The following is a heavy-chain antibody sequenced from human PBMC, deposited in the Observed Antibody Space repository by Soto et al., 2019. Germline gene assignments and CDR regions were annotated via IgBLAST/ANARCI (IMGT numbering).Heavy chain of an antibody. Sequence: QEQLVAAGGDVVQPGRSLRLSCAASGFTFNLNAMHCVRQAPGKGLEWVAVISYDGRVQQYTDSVKGRFTISRDDSKNILYLQRHSLRDEDTALYYCARDKLPGAPDYLDSLGQGTLVTVSS. CDR2: ISYDGRVQ. J-gene: IGHJ4*02. V-gene: IGHV3-30*04. D-gene: IGHD6-6*01. CDR1: GFTFNLNA. CDR3: ARDKLPGAPDYLDS.